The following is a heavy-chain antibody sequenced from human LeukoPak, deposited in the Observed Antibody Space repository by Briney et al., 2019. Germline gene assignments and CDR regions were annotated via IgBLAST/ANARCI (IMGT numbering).Heavy chain of an antibody. V-gene: IGHV3-21*01. J-gene: IGHJ4*02. CDR2: ISSSSSYI. CDR3: ARPHDSSGPKQEL. CDR1: GFTFSNYA. D-gene: IGHD3-22*01. Sequence: GGSLRLSCAASGFTFSNYAMSWVRQAPGKGLEWVSSISSSSSYIYYADSVKGRFTISRDNAKNSLYLQMNSLRAEDTAVYYCARPHDSSGPKQELWGQGTLVTVSS.